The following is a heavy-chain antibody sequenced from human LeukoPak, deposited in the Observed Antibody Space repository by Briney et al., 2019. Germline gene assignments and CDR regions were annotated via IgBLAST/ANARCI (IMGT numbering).Heavy chain of an antibody. V-gene: IGHV3-15*01. CDR2: IKSKSDGGTI. D-gene: IGHD2-15*01. Sequence: GGSLRLSCVSSGFTFSDAWMSWVRQAPGKGLEWVGRIKSKSDGGTIDYAAPVKGRFTISRDDSRNTLYLQMNSLKTEDKAVYYCTTRRQDGWWGQGTLVTVS. J-gene: IGHJ4*02. CDR1: GFTFSDAW. CDR3: TTRRQDGW.